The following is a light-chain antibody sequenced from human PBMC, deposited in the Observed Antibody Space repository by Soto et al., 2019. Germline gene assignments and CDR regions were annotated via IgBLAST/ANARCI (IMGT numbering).Light chain of an antibody. CDR2: DAC. V-gene: IGKV1-5*01. CDR1: QTVSSC. CDR3: QQYRGYSRT. J-gene: IGKJ1*01. Sequence: DIQMTQSPSTLSASVGDRVTITCRASQTVSSCLAWYHQKPGTATNVLIYDACTLESGVPSRFSGSASGTEFTLTISNMQPDDLATYYCQQYRGYSRTFGQGTKVDI.